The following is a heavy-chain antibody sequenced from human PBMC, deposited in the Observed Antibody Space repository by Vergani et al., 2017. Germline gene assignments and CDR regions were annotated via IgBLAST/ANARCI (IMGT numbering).Heavy chain of an antibody. D-gene: IGHD2-15*01. CDR3: ARGPARWSPFDY. CDR2: INHSGST. V-gene: IGHV4-34*01. CDR1: GGSFSGYY. Sequence: QVQLQQWGAGLLKPSETLSLTCAVYGGSFSGYYWSWIRQPPGKGLEWIGEINHSGSTNYNPSLKSRVTISVDTSKNQFSLKLRSVTAADTAVYYCARGPARWSPFDYWGQGTLVTVSS. J-gene: IGHJ4*02.